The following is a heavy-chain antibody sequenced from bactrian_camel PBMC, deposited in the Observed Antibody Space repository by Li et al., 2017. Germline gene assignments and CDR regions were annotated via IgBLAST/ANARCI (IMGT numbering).Heavy chain of an antibody. D-gene: IGHD1*01. CDR2: INRDGTT. Sequence: HVQLVESGGGSVQAGGSLRLSCTAPGIASTRCGMDWYREAAGKQREWLVSINRDGTTRYADSVKDRFSISKDESNGTVYLQMNSLAPEDTAMYFCQTIPADGCWHQYAGQGTQVTVS. V-gene: IGHV3S53*01. CDR1: GIASTRCG. J-gene: IGHJ4*01.